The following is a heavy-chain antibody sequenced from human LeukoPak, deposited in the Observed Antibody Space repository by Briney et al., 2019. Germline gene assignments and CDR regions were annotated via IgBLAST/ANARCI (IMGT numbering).Heavy chain of an antibody. CDR3: ARDKTPLVIAWYFDL. V-gene: IGHV3-33*01. CDR2: IWYDGSNK. Sequence: GGSLRLSCAASGFTFSSYGMHWVRQAPGKGLEWVAVIWYDGSNKYYADSVKGRFTISRDNSKNTLYLQMNSLRAEDTAVYYCARDKTPLVIAWYFDLWGRGTLVTVSS. CDR1: GFTFSSYG. J-gene: IGHJ2*01. D-gene: IGHD2-21*01.